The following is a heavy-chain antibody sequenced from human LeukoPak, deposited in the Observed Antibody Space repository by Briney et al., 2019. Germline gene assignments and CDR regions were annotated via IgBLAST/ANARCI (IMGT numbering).Heavy chain of an antibody. V-gene: IGHV5-51*01. CDR1: GYSFTSYW. D-gene: IGHD3-22*01. CDR2: IYPGDSDT. Sequence: GESLKISCKGSGYSFTSYWIGWVRQMPGKGLEWMGIIYPGDSDTRYSPSFQGQVTISADKSISTAYLQWSSLKATDTAMYCCARLPPNSYYDSSGYYFDYWGQGTLVTVSS. CDR3: ARLPPNSYYDSSGYYFDY. J-gene: IGHJ4*02.